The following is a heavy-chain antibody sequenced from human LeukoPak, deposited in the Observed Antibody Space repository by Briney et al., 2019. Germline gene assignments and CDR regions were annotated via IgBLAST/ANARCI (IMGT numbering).Heavy chain of an antibody. J-gene: IGHJ4*02. D-gene: IGHD5-18*01. CDR2: IYYSGST. Sequence: SETLSLTCTVTGGSFNSNNYYWGWIRQPPGKGLEWIGSIYYSGSTDYNPSHKSRVTISVDTSKNQFSLNLTSVTAADTAVYYCARDKIQIFDYWGQGTLVTVSS. CDR3: ARDKIQIFDY. CDR1: GGSFNSNNYY. V-gene: IGHV4-39*02.